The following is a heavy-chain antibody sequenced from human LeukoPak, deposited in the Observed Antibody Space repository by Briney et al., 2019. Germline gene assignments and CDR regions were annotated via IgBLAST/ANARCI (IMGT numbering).Heavy chain of an antibody. D-gene: IGHD6-13*01. J-gene: IGHJ4*02. CDR1: EFTFSDYY. Sequence: GGSLRLSCAASEFTFSDYYMSWIRQAPGKGLEWVSYISSSGDITHYADSVKGRFTISRDNSKNTLYLQMNSLRAEDTAVYFCAKSSSSWSYYFNYWGQGTLVTVSS. V-gene: IGHV3-11*01. CDR3: AKSSSSWSYYFNY. CDR2: ISSSGDIT.